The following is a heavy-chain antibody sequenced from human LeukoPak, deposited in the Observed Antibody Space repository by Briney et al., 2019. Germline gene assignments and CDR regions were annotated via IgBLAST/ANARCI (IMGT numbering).Heavy chain of an antibody. CDR1: GYTFTSYG. D-gene: IGHD3-3*01. V-gene: IGHV1-18*01. Sequence: ASVKVSCKASGYTFTSYGISWVRQAPGQGLEWMGWISAYNGNTNYAQKLQGRVTMTTDTSTSTAYMELRSLRSGDTAVYYCARDSPDFWNPTYYYYGMDVWGQGTTVTVSS. J-gene: IGHJ6*02. CDR2: ISAYNGNT. CDR3: ARDSPDFWNPTYYYYGMDV.